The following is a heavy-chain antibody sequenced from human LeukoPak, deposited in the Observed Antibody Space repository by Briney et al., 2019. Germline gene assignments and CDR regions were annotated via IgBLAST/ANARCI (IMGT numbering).Heavy chain of an antibody. CDR2: ISSSSSYI. CDR3: ARARFGELLSGSDY. J-gene: IGHJ4*02. D-gene: IGHD3-10*01. V-gene: IGHV3-21*01. Sequence: GGSLRLSCTVSGFTVSSNSMSWVRQAPGKGLEWVSSISSSSSYIYYADSVKGRFTISRDNAKNSLYLQMNSLRAEDTAVYYCARARFGELLSGSDYWGQGTLVTVSS. CDR1: GFTVSSNS.